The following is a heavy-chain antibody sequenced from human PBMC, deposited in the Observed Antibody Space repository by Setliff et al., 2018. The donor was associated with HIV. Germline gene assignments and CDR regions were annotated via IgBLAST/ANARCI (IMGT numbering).Heavy chain of an antibody. CDR3: AREGRVVQSKIPYYLDY. CDR1: GGSISSSSYY. J-gene: IGHJ4*02. V-gene: IGHV4-39*07. D-gene: IGHD2-2*01. Sequence: SETLSLTCNVSGGSISSSSYYWGWIRQPPGKGLEWIGSFHYSGSTNYNPSLKSRVTMSVDPSKNQFSLKLTSVTAADTAVYYCAREGRVVQSKIPYYLDYWGQGTLVTVSS. CDR2: FHYSGST.